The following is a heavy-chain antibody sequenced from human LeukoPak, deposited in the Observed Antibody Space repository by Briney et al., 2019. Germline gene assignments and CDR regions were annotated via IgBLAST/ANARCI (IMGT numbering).Heavy chain of an antibody. J-gene: IGHJ6*02. Sequence: GRSLRLSCAASGFTFDDYTMHWVRQAPGKGLEWVSGISWNSGSIGYADSVKGRFTISRDNAKNSLYLQMNSLRAEDTALYYCAKDIDKYSSSSDYYYYYGMDVWGQGTTVTVSS. CDR3: AKDIDKYSSSSDYYYYYGMDV. CDR1: GFTFDDYT. CDR2: ISWNSGSI. D-gene: IGHD6-6*01. V-gene: IGHV3-9*01.